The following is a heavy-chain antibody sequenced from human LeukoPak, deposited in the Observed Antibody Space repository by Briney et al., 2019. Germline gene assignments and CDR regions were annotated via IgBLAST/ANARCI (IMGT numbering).Heavy chain of an antibody. CDR3: ARGSGSSYDYSFDY. V-gene: IGHV3-48*02. Sequence: GGSLRLSCAASGFTFSSYSMNWVRQAPGKGLEWVSYITSSSSTIYYADSVKGRFTISRDNAKNSLYLQLNSLRDEDTAVYYCARGSGSSYDYSFDYWGQGTLVTVSS. D-gene: IGHD5-18*01. J-gene: IGHJ4*02. CDR2: ITSSSSTI. CDR1: GFTFSSYS.